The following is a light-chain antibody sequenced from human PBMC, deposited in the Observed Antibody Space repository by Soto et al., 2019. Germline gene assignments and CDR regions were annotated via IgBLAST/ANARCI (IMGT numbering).Light chain of an antibody. J-gene: IGLJ1*01. V-gene: IGLV2-11*01. CDR3: CSYAGSYTHYV. CDR1: SSDVGGYNY. Sequence: QSALTQPRSVSGSPGQSVTISCTGTSSDVGGYNYVSWYQQHPGKAPKLMIYDVSKRPSWVPDRFSGSKSGNTASLTISGLQDEDEADYYCCSYAGSYTHYVFGTGTKLTVL. CDR2: DVS.